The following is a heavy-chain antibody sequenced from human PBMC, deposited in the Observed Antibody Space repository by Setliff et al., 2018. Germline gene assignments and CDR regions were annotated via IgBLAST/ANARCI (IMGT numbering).Heavy chain of an antibody. CDR2: MNPNSGNT. D-gene: IGHD1-1*01. J-gene: IGHJ5*01. V-gene: IGHV1-8*02. CDR3: AREEGPTTDPRKNFDS. CDR1: GYTFTSYD. Sequence: ASVKVSCKASGYTFTSYDINWVRQATGQGLEWMGWMNPNSGNTGYAQKFQGRVTMTRNTSISTAYMELSSLRSEDTAVYYCAREEGPTTDPRKNFDSWGQGAPVTVSS.